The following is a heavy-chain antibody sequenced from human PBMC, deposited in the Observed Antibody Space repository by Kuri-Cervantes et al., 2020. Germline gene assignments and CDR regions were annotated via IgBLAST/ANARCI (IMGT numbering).Heavy chain of an antibody. CDR1: GYTFTTHY. D-gene: IGHD3-22*01. CDR2: INPSGGTT. V-gene: IGHV1-46*01. J-gene: IGHJ5*02. CDR3: ASGDYYDSSGYPA. Sequence: ASVKVSCKASGYTFTTHYIHWVRQAPGQGLEWMGMINPSGGTTTYAQKFQGRVTVTTDTSTSTVYMELTSLKYEDTAVYYCASGDYYDSSGYPAWGQGTLVTVSS.